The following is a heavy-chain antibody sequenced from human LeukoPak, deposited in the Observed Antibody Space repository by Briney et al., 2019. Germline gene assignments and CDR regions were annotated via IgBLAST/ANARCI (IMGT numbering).Heavy chain of an antibody. CDR2: LWYEGSKE. V-gene: IGHV3-33*01. J-gene: IGHJ4*02. CDR3: VRDFVLGGTWNFDY. CDR1: GFTFSGYA. Sequence: PGRSLRLSCAASGFTFSGYAMHWVRQAPGKGLEWVAVLWYEGSKEYYADSVRGRFTISRDNSKNTLHLQMNSLRAEDTAVYYCVRDFVLGGTWNFDYWGQGTLVTVSS. D-gene: IGHD3-16*01.